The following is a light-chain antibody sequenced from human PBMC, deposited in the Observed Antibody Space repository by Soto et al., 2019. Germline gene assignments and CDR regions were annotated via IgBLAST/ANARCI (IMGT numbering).Light chain of an antibody. J-gene: IGLJ3*02. Sequence: QSVLTQPASVSGSPGQSITISCTGTSSDVGGYNYVSWYQQHPGKAPKLIIYEVTNRPSGVSNRFSGSKSGNTASLTISGLQAEDAADYYCNSYTTNSSWVFGGGTKLTVL. V-gene: IGLV2-14*01. CDR3: NSYTTNSSWV. CDR2: EVT. CDR1: SSDVGGYNY.